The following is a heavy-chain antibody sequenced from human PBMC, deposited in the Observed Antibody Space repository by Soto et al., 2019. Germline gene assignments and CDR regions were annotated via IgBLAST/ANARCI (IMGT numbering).Heavy chain of an antibody. D-gene: IGHD6-13*01. CDR1: GGTFSSYA. J-gene: IGHJ4*02. CDR3: AAYSSSWYFDY. V-gene: IGHV1-69*06. CDR2: IIPIFGTA. Sequence: ASVKVSCXASGGTFSSYAISWVRQAPGQGLEWMGGIIPIFGTANYAQKFQGRVTITADKSTSTAYMELSSLRSEDTAVYYCAAYSSSWYFDYWGQGTLVTVSS.